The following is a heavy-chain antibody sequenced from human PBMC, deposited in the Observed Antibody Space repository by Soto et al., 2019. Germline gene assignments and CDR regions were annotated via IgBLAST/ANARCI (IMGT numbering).Heavy chain of an antibody. CDR3: ARDGGRHSGGSDY. Sequence: QVQLVQSGAEVKKPGSSVKVSCKASGGTFSSYSINWVRQAPGQGLEWMGEIIPIFGTANNAQKFQGRVTITADESTSTAYMELSSLRSEDTAVYYCARDGGRHSGGSDYWGQGTLVTVSS. CDR2: IIPIFGTA. J-gene: IGHJ4*02. V-gene: IGHV1-69*01. D-gene: IGHD1-26*01. CDR1: GGTFSSYS.